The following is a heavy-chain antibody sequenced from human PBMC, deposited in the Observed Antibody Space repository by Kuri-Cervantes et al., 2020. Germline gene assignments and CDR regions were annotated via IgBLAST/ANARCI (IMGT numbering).Heavy chain of an antibody. D-gene: IGHD2-15*01. J-gene: IGHJ6*02. CDR1: GYTFTGYY. CDR2: INPNSGGT. V-gene: IGHV1-2*02. CDR3: ARGRGGAGGGSSYGMDV. Sequence: ASVKVSCKASGYTFTGYYMHWVRQAPGQGLEWMGWINPNSGGTNYAQKFQGRVTMTRDTSISTAYMELSRLRSGDTAVYYCARGRGGAGGGSSYGMDVWGQGPTVTVSS.